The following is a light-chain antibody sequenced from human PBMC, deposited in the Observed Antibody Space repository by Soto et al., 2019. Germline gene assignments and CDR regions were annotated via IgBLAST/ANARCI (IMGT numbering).Light chain of an antibody. CDR3: CSYAGSSTYV. J-gene: IGLJ1*01. V-gene: IGLV2-23*02. CDR2: EVS. Sequence: SALTQPASGSRLPLQALTISYIGTSSDVGSYNLVSWYQQHPGRAPKLMIYEVSKRPSGVSNRFSGSKSGNTASLTISGLQAEDEADYFCCSYAGSSTYVFGTGTK. CDR1: SSDVGSYNL.